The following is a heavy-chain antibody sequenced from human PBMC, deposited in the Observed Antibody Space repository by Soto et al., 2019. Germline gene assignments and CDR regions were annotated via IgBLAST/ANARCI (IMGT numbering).Heavy chain of an antibody. CDR2: ISWNSGSI. Sequence: GGSLRLSCAASGFTFDDYAMHWVRQAPGKGLEWVSGISWNSGSIGYADSVKGRFTISRDNAKNSLYLQMNSLRAEDTALYYCAKGGAGTVYYYMDVWGKGTTVTVSS. D-gene: IGHD4-17*01. J-gene: IGHJ6*03. CDR3: AKGGAGTVYYYMDV. CDR1: GFTFDDYA. V-gene: IGHV3-9*01.